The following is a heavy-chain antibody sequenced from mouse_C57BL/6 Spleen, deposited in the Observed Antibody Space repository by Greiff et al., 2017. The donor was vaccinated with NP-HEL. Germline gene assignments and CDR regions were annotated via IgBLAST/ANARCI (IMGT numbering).Heavy chain of an antibody. J-gene: IGHJ4*01. CDR3: ARENSNYLYAMDY. CDR2: ISYDGSN. D-gene: IGHD2-5*01. Sequence: ESGPGLVKPSQSLSLTCSVTGYSITSGYYWNWIRQFPGNKLEWMGYISYDGSNNYNPSLKNRISINRDTSKNQFFLKLNSVTTEDTATYYCARENSNYLYAMDYWGQGTSVTVSS. V-gene: IGHV3-6*01. CDR1: GYSITSGYY.